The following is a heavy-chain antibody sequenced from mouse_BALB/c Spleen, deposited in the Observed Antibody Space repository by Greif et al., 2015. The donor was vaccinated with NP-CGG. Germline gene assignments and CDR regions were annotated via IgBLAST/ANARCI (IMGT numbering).Heavy chain of an antibody. V-gene: IGHV14-3*02. Sequence: VQLQQPGAELVKPGASVKLSCTASGFNIKDTYMHWVKQRPEQGLEWIGRIDPANGNTKYDPKFQGKATITADTSSNTASLQLSSLTSEDTAVYYCSPNWDFDYWGQGTTLTVSS. CDR2: IDPANGNT. J-gene: IGHJ2*01. CDR1: GFNIKDTY. D-gene: IGHD4-1*01. CDR3: SPNWDFDY.